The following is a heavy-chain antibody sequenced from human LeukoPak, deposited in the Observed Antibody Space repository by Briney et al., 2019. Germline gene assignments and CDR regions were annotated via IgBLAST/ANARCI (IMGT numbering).Heavy chain of an antibody. CDR2: INTKTGNP. CDR3: ARGGYGYYYGNPQLMADY. CDR1: GYTFTSNA. J-gene: IGHJ4*02. D-gene: IGHD3-22*01. Sequence: ASVKVSCKASGYTFTSNAMNWVRQAPGQGLEWMGWINTKTGNPTYAQGFTGRFVFSLDTSVSTAYLQISSLKAEDTAVYYCARGGYGYYYGNPQLMADYWGQGTLVTVSS. V-gene: IGHV7-4-1*02.